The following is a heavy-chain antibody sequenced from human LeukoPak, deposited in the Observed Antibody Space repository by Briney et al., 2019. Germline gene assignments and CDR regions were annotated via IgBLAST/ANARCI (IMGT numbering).Heavy chain of an antibody. D-gene: IGHD6-13*01. CDR3: ATDRVAAAGTAGEMVY. CDR2: FIHEDGET. V-gene: IGHV1-24*01. J-gene: IGHJ4*02. CDR1: GYTLTELS. Sequence: ASVKVSCKVSGYTLTELSMHWVRQAPGKGREWMGGFIHEDGETIYAQKFQGRVTMTEDTSTDTAYMELSSLRSEDTAVYYCATDRVAAAGTAGEMVYWGQGTLVTVSS.